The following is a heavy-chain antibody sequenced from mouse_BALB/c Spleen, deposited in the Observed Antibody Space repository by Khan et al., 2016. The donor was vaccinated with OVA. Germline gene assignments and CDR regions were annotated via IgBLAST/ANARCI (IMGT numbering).Heavy chain of an antibody. D-gene: IGHD3-3*01. CDR1: GYSLTSNYA. CDR2: INYSGST. Sequence: EVKLLESGSGLVKPSQSLSLTCTVTGYSLTSNYAWNWIRQFPGNKLEWMGYINYSGSTSYTPSLKSRISITRDTSKNQFFLQLNSVTTEDTATYFCARGRAYWGQGTLVTVSA. CDR3: ARGRAY. V-gene: IGHV3-2*02. J-gene: IGHJ3*01.